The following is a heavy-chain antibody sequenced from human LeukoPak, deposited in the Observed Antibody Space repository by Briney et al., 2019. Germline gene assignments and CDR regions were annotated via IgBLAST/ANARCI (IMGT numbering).Heavy chain of an antibody. D-gene: IGHD5-18*01. J-gene: IGHJ4*02. CDR1: GFTFSAHY. CDR2: IDSSGRAL. Sequence: PGGSLRLSCAASGFTFSAHYMSWIRLAPGKGLEWVSYIDSSGRALYYADSVKGRFTISRDNAKNSLFLQMDSLRAEDTAVYFCTRDPDTSSKVDFWGQRTLVTVSS. V-gene: IGHV3-11*01. CDR3: TRDPDTSSKVDF.